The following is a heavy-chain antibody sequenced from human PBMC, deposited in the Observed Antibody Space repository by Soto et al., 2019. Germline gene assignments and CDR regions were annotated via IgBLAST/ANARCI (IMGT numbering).Heavy chain of an antibody. D-gene: IGHD6-19*01. CDR3: ARGGYSSGWYDY. J-gene: IGHJ4*02. V-gene: IGHV5-10-1*01. CDR2: IDPSDSYT. CDR1: GYGFTSYW. Sequence: PGEPLKISCKGSGYGFTSYWISWVRQMPGKGLEWMGRIDPSDSYTNYSPSFQGHVTISADKSISTAYLQWSSLKASDTAMYYCARGGYSSGWYDYWGQGTLVTVSS.